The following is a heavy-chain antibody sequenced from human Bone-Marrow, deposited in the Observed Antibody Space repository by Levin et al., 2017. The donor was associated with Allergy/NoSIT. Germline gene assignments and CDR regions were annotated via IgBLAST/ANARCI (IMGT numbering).Heavy chain of an antibody. V-gene: IGHV3-11*01. J-gene: IGHJ4*02. Sequence: KAGGSLRLSCAASGFTFSDYYMSWIRQVPGRGLEWLSYMSPGDSTIYYAPSVKGRFTISRDNAKNSLFLQMNSLTAEDTGLYYCVRCQGSGSDRRFDFWGQGTQVTVSS. CDR1: GFTFSDYY. D-gene: IGHD1-26*01. CDR2: MSPGDSTI. CDR3: VRCQGSGSDRRFDF.